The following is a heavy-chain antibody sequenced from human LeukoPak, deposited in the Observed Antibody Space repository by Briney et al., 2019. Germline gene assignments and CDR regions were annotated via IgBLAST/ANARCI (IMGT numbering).Heavy chain of an antibody. D-gene: IGHD1-26*01. V-gene: IGHV3-23*01. Sequence: GGSLRLSCAASGFTFSSYAMSWVRQAPGKGLEWVSTVSGGGGTTYYADSVKGRFTISRDNSKNTLYLQMNSLRAEDTAVYYCARGQVRATLHAFDIWGQGTMVTVSS. J-gene: IGHJ3*02. CDR3: ARGQVRATLHAFDI. CDR2: VSGGGGTT. CDR1: GFTFSSYA.